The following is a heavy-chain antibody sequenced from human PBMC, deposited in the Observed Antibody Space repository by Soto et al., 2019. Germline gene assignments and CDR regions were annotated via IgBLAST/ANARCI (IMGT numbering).Heavy chain of an antibody. CDR1: GFTFSSYW. Sequence: GESLKISCAASGFTFSSYWMSWVRQAPGKGLEWVANIKQDGSEKYYVDSVKGRFTISRDNAKNSLYLQMNSLRAEDTAVYYCARDRYNWNERRSNHDYWGQGTLVTVSS. V-gene: IGHV3-7*01. CDR3: ARDRYNWNERRSNHDY. D-gene: IGHD1-1*01. J-gene: IGHJ4*02. CDR2: IKQDGSEK.